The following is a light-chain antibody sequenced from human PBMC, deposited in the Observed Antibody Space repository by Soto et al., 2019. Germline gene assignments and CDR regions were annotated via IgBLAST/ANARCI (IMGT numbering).Light chain of an antibody. CDR1: QSVSNNY. CDR3: QQSFSTPT. V-gene: IGKV3-20*01. J-gene: IGKJ5*01. CDR2: GAS. Sequence: EIVLTQSPGTLSLSPGESSTLSCRASQSVSNNYLAWYQQKPGQAPRLLIYGASNRATGIPDRFSGSGSGTDFTLTISSLQPEDFATYYCQQSFSTPTFGQGTRLEIK.